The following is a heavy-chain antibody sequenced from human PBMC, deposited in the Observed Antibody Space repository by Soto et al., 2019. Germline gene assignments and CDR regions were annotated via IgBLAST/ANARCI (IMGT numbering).Heavy chain of an antibody. J-gene: IGHJ4*02. CDR2: IVVGSGNT. CDR3: AGAGYSSSWTDY. Sequence: SVKVSCKASGFTFTSSAVQWLRQARGQRLEWIGWIVVGSGNTNYAQKFQERVTITRDMSTSTAYMELSSLRSEDTAVYYCAGAGYSSSWTDYWGQGALVTVSS. V-gene: IGHV1-58*01. D-gene: IGHD6-13*01. CDR1: GFTFTSSA.